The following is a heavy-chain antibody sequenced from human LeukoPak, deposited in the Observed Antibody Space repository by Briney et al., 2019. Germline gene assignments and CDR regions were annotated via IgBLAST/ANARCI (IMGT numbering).Heavy chain of an antibody. V-gene: IGHV4-4*02. Sequence: SGTLSLTCTVSGDSINSLDLWSWVRQPPGKGLEWIGEMYLSGTTHSNPSVKSRVTISIDRSKNQFFLNLSSVTAADTAVYYCAGLVGRYSSGLYYYYFDYWGQGTLVTVSS. CDR1: GDSINSLDL. CDR2: MYLSGTT. J-gene: IGHJ4*02. CDR3: AGLVGRYSSGLYYYYFDY. D-gene: IGHD3-22*01.